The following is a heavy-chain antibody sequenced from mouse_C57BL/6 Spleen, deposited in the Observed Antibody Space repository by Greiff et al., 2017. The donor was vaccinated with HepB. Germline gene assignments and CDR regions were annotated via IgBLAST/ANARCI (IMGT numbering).Heavy chain of an antibody. D-gene: IGHD2-1*01. CDR3: ARVGKPLYYLDY. Sequence: QVQLQQPGAELVRPGSSVKLSCKASGYTFTSYWMHWVKQRPIQGLEWIGNIDPSDSETHYNQKFKDKATLTVDKSSSTAYMQLSSLTSEDSAVYYWARVGKPLYYLDYWGQGTTLTVSS. CDR2: IDPSDSET. V-gene: IGHV1-52*01. CDR1: GYTFTSYW. J-gene: IGHJ2*01.